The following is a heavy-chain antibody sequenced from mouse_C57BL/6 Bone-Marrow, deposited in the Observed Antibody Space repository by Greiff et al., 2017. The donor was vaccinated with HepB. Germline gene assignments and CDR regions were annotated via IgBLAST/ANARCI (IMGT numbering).Heavy chain of an antibody. CDR2: IDPENGNT. CDR1: GFTITNTY. CDR3: VLLAWDY. Sequence: EVQLQQSVAELVRPGASVKLSCTASGFTITNTYMHWVKQMPEQGLEWIGRIDPENGNTKYGPKFQGKATITADTTSNTAYLRLSSLTSEDTASRYWVLLAWDYWGQGTTLTVSS. D-gene: IGHD1-1*01. V-gene: IGHV14-3*01. J-gene: IGHJ2*01.